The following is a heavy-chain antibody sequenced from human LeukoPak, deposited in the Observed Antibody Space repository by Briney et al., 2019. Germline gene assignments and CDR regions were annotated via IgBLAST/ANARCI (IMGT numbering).Heavy chain of an antibody. CDR1: GGSFSGYY. J-gene: IGHJ4*02. D-gene: IGHD3-10*01. CDR3: ARSPGGDFDD. CDR2: INHSGST. Sequence: SETLSLTCAVSGGSFSGYYWSWIRQPPGKGLEWMGEINHSGSTKYNPSPKSRVTISVDTSKNQFSLKVTSVTAADTAMYYCARSPGGDFDDWGQRILVTVS. V-gene: IGHV4-34*01.